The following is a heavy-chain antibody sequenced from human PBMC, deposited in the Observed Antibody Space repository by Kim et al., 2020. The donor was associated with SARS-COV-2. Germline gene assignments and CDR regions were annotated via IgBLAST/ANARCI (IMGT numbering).Heavy chain of an antibody. D-gene: IGHD3-16*01. CDR2: ITKSSTTI. J-gene: IGHJ3*02. V-gene: IGHV3-48*02. CDR3: VRDRKGGAFDM. Sequence: GGSLRLSCATSGFTFSAYDMNWVRQAPGKGLEWLSFITKSSTTIYYADSVEGRFTISRDNAKNSLFLQMNSLRNEDIALYYCVRDRKGGAFDMRGQGTMV. CDR1: GFTFSAYD.